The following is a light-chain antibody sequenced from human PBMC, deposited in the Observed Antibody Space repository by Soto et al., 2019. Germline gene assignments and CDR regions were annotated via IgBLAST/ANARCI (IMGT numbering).Light chain of an antibody. CDR2: DAF. J-gene: IGKJ1*01. CDR1: QSVSSF. Sequence: ELVLTQSPATLSVSPGEIATLSCRASQSVSSFLAWYQQRPGQAPRLLIYDAFNRASGIPARFSGSGSGTDFTLTISSLEPEDFAVYYCQQRGSWPPTFGQGTKVEV. V-gene: IGKV3-11*01. CDR3: QQRGSWPPT.